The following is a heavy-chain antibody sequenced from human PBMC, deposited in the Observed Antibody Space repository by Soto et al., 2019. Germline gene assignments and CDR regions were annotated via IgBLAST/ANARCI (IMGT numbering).Heavy chain of an antibody. CDR3: AGRWGDYFDF. D-gene: IGHD3-16*01. CDR2: IYYSGTT. Sequence: QVQLQESGPGLVKPSETLSLTCTVSGGSISSYYWSWIRQPPGKGLEWIGQIYYSGTTNYNPSLTSRVSISVDTSKNQSSLKHSLKLSSVHAADSAGYYCAGRWGDYFDFWGQGTLVTVSS. J-gene: IGHJ4*02. CDR1: GGSISSYY. V-gene: IGHV4-59*01.